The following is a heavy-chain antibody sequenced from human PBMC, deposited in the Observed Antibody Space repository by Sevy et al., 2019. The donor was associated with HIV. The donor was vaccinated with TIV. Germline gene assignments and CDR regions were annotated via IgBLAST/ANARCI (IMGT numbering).Heavy chain of an antibody. CDR2: IKQDGSVK. Sequence: GESLKISCAASGFAFRTFWMSWVRQAPGKGLEWVANIKQDGSVKYYMDSVKGRFTISRDNAKNSRYLQMSSLTVEDTAVYYCAKQRGWICSHDVCSPYYSDSWGQGTLVTVSS. D-gene: IGHD5-12*01. J-gene: IGHJ4*02. CDR1: GFAFRTFW. CDR3: AKQRGWICSHDVCSPYYSDS. V-gene: IGHV3-7*01.